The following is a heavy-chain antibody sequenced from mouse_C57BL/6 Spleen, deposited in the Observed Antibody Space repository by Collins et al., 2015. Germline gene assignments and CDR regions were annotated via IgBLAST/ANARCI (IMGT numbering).Heavy chain of an antibody. CDR2: IDPSDSYT. CDR1: GYTFTSYW. V-gene: IGHV1-69*01. J-gene: IGHJ3*01. D-gene: IGHD2-1*01. CDR3: ARGGNYLAWFAY. Sequence: QVQLQQPGAELVMPGASVKLSCKASGYTFTSYWMHWVKQRPGQDLEWIGEIDPSDSYTNYNQKFKGKSTLTVDKSSSTAYMQLSSLTSEDSAVYYCARGGNYLAWFAYWGQGTLVTVSA.